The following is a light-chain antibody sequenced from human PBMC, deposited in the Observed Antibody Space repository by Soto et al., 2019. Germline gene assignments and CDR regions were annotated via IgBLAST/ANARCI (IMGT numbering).Light chain of an antibody. CDR2: GAS. J-gene: IGKJ1*01. V-gene: IGKV3-20*01. CDR1: QSISSTK. CDR3: QQYGTSPGT. Sequence: EIVLTQSPDTLSLSPGERATLSCRASQSISSTKLVWYQQKPGQAPTLLILGASSRATGIPDRFSGSGSGTDFTLTISGLQPEDFAVYYCQQYGTSPGTFGQGTKVEIK.